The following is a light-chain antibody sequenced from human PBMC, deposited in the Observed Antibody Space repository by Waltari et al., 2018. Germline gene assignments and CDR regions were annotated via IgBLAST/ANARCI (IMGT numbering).Light chain of an antibody. J-gene: IGKJ3*01. V-gene: IGKV3-11*01. CDR2: DTS. CDR1: QSVRGY. CDR3: QHRGHWPPDAT. Sequence: ELVLTQSPATLSLSPGERATLSCRASQSVRGYIAWYQQKPGQAPRLLIYDTSNRATGLPARFSGSGYGTDFTLTISSLEPEDFAVYYCQHRGHWPPDATFGPGTKVDIK.